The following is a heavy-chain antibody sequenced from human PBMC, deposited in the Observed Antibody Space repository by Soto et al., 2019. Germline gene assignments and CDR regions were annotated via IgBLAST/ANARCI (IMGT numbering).Heavy chain of an antibody. CDR3: ARGRGDTILGGLIIPYGMDV. V-gene: IGHV1-8*01. CDR2: MNPDSGNT. D-gene: IGHD3-3*01. CDR1: GYTFSNYN. J-gene: IGHJ6*02. Sequence: QVQLVQSGAEVKKPGASVKVSCKASGYTFSNYNINWVRQATGQGLEWMGWMNPDSGNTGYGQKFQGRVTMTRNTPISTAYMELTTLRSEDTAVYYRARGRGDTILGGLIIPYGMDVWGQGTTVTVSS.